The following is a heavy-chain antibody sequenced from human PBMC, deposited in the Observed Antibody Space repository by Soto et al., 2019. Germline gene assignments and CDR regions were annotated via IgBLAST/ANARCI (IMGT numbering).Heavy chain of an antibody. V-gene: IGHV3-23*01. J-gene: IGHJ5*02. CDR2: LSGSGGST. D-gene: IGHD7-27*01. CDR1: GLTFSSYA. CDR3: AKDFWGSP. Sequence: EVQLLESGGGLVQPGASLRLSCAASGLTFSSYAMSWVRQAPGKGLEWVSGLSGSGGSTYYADSVKGRFTISRDSSKNTLCLQMNSLRAEDTAVYYCAKDFWGSPWGQGTLVTVSS.